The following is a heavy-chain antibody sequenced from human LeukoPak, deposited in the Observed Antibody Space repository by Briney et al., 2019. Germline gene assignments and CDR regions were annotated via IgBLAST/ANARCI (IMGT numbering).Heavy chain of an antibody. CDR1: GFTFSSYW. D-gene: IGHD3-22*01. CDR3: AGYYYDSTTYRDY. V-gene: IGHV3-7*01. Sequence: PGGSLRLSCAASGFTFSSYWVNWVRQARGKGLEWVANIKEDGSEKYYADSVKGRFTISRDNAKNSLYLQMNSLRAEDTAVYYCAGYYYDSTTYRDYWGQGTLVTVSS. J-gene: IGHJ4*02. CDR2: IKEDGSEK.